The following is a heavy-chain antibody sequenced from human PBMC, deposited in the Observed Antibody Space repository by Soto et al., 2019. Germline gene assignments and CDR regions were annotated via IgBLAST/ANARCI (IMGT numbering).Heavy chain of an antibody. CDR2: IIPIFGTA. V-gene: IGHV1-69*01. D-gene: IGHD5-18*01. CDR1: GGTFSSYA. CDR3: AATGDTAIAPRPCWYVDL. J-gene: IGHJ2*01. Sequence: QVQLVQSGAEVKKPGSSVKVSCKASGGTFSSYAISWVRQAPGQGLEWMGGIIPIFGTANYAQKFQGRVTITADESTSPDYMEMSSLRSEDTAVYYCAATGDTAIAPRPCWYVDLWGRGTLVTVSS.